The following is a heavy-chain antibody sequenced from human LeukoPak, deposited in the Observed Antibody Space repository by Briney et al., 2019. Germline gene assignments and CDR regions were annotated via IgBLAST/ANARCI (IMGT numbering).Heavy chain of an antibody. V-gene: IGHV1-2*02. CDR3: ARSSEQWLVPDY. J-gene: IGHJ4*02. Sequence: ASVKVSCKASGYTFTGYYMHWVRQAPGQGLEWMGWINPNSGGTNYAQKLQGRVTMTRDTSTSTVYMELSSLRSEDTAVYYCARSSEQWLVPDYWGQGTLVTVSS. D-gene: IGHD6-19*01. CDR2: INPNSGGT. CDR1: GYTFTGYY.